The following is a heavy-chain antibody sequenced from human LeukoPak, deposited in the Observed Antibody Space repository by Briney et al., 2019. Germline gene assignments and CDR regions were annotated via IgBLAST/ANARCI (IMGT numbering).Heavy chain of an antibody. CDR1: GFTFNNYH. V-gene: IGHV3-21*01. Sequence: PGGSLRLSCAASGFTFNNYHMYWVRQAPGKGLEWVSSINTGSGYIYYADSVKGRFTISRDNAKSSLFLQMKSLRAEDTAVYYCARDLSDYVWGSYRYMDYWGQGTLVTVSS. CDR2: INTGSGYI. J-gene: IGHJ4*02. CDR3: ARDLSDYVWGSYRYMDY. D-gene: IGHD3-16*02.